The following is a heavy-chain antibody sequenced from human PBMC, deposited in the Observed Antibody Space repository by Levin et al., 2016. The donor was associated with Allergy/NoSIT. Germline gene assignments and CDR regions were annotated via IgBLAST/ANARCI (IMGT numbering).Heavy chain of an antibody. V-gene: IGHV3-21*01. D-gene: IGHD6-19*01. J-gene: IGHJ3*02. CDR2: ISSSSSYI. CDR3: AGAGAVAGTNRRPKQKKALDAFDI. Sequence: WIRQPPGKGLEWVSSISSSSSYIYYADSVKGRFTISRDNAKNSLYLQMNSLRAEDTAVYYCAGAGAVAGTNRRPKQKKALDAFDIWGQGTMVTVSS.